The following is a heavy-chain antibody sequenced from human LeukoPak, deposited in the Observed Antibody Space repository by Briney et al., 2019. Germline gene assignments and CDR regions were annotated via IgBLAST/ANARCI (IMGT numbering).Heavy chain of an antibody. Sequence: PSQTLSLTCTVSGGSISSGGYYWSWIRQHPGKGLEWIGYIYYSGSTYYNPSLKSRVTISVDTSENQFSLKLSSVTAADTAVYYCARDRGIDSYYYDSSGYYDAFDIWGQGTMVTVSS. D-gene: IGHD3-22*01. J-gene: IGHJ3*02. V-gene: IGHV4-31*03. CDR3: ARDRGIDSYYYDSSGYYDAFDI. CDR2: IYYSGST. CDR1: GGSISSGGYY.